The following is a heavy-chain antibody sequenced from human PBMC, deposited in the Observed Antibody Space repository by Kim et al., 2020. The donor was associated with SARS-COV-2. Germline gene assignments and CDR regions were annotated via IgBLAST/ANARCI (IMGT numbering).Heavy chain of an antibody. CDR1: GFTFSSYA. Sequence: GGSLRLSCAASGFTFSSYAMSWVRQAPGKGLEWVSAISGSGGSTYYADSVKGRFTISRDNSKNTLYLQMNSLRAEDTAVYYCAKDLVVVPAAIQNYYYGMDVWGQGTTVTVSS. J-gene: IGHJ6*02. V-gene: IGHV3-23*01. CDR3: AKDLVVVPAAIQNYYYGMDV. CDR2: ISGSGGST. D-gene: IGHD2-2*01.